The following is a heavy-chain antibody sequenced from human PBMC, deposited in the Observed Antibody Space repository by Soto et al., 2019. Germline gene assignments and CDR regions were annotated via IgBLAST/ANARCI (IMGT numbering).Heavy chain of an antibody. CDR2: INAGNGNT. V-gene: IGHV1-3*01. Sequence: ASVKVSCKASGYTFTSYAMHWVRQAPGQRLEWMGWINAGNGNTKYSQKFQGRVTITRDTSASTAYMELSSLRSEDTAVYYCARDGPSRTPSGYSYGRNAFDIWGQGTMVTVSS. CDR1: GYTFTSYA. D-gene: IGHD5-18*01. J-gene: IGHJ3*02. CDR3: ARDGPSRTPSGYSYGRNAFDI.